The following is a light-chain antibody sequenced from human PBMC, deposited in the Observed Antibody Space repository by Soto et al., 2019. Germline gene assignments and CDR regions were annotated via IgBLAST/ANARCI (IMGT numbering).Light chain of an antibody. CDR2: AAS. V-gene: IGKV3-20*01. Sequence: EIVLTQSPGTLSLSPGERATLSCRASQSINNRYLAWYQQKPGQAPRLLIYAASSRATGIPDRFSGSGSGTDFTITISRLEPEDVAVYYCQQLGSSPGFTFGPGTKVDIK. CDR3: QQLGSSPGFT. CDR1: QSINNRY. J-gene: IGKJ3*01.